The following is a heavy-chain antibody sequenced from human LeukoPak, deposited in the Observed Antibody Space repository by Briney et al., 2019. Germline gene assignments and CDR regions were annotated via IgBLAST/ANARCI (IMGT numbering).Heavy chain of an antibody. CDR1: GFTFSSSW. J-gene: IGHJ4*02. CDR3: VRGGSSWYGFDY. CDR2: ISSGGSST. D-gene: IGHD6-13*01. Sequence: GGSLRLSCAASGFTFSSSWMHWVRQVPGKGLVWVSRISSGGSSTNYADSVKGRFTISRDNAKNTLYLQMNSLRADDTAVYYCVRGGSSWYGFDYWGQGTLVTVSS. V-gene: IGHV3-74*01.